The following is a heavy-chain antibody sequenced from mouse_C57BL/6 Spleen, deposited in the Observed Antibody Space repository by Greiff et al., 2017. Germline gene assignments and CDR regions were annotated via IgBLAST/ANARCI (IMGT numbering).Heavy chain of an antibody. V-gene: IGHV3-6*01. CDR1: GYSITSGYY. D-gene: IGHD4-1*01. CDR2: ISYDGSN. Sequence: EVKLQESGPGLVKPSQSLSLTCSVTGYSITSGYYWNWIRQFPGNKLEWMGYISYDGSNNYNPSLKNRISITRDTSKNQFFLKLNSVTTEDTATYYCARDELGTAYWGQGTLVTVSA. CDR3: ARDELGTAY. J-gene: IGHJ3*01.